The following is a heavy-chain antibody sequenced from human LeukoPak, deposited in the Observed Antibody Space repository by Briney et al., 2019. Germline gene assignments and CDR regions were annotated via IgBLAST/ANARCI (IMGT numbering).Heavy chain of an antibody. Sequence: PGGSLRLSCAASGFTFSSYAMSWVRQAPGKGLEWVANIKQDGSEKYYVDSVKGRFTISRDNAKNSLYLQMNSLRAEDTAVYYCASGCDSSGYYPFRMDVWGQGTTVTVSS. J-gene: IGHJ6*02. CDR1: GFTFSSYA. CDR2: IKQDGSEK. D-gene: IGHD3-22*01. V-gene: IGHV3-7*01. CDR3: ASGCDSSGYYPFRMDV.